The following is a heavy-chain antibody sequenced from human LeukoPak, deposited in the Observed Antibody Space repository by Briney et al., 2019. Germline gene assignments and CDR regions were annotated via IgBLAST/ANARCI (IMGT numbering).Heavy chain of an antibody. CDR2: IYSGGST. V-gene: IGHV3-53*04. J-gene: IGHJ4*02. Sequence: GGSLRLSCAASGFTVSSNYMSWVRQAPGKGLEWVSVIYSGGSTYYADSVKGRFTISRRNSKNTLYLQMNSLRAEDTAVYYCAREGNYYDSSGYLRYKDYWGQGTLVTVSS. CDR3: AREGNYYDSSGYLRYKDY. CDR1: GFTVSSNY. D-gene: IGHD3-22*01.